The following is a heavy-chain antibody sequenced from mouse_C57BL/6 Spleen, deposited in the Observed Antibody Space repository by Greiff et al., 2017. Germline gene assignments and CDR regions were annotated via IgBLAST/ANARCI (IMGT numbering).Heavy chain of an antibody. Sequence: EVQLQQSGPELVKPGASVKIPCKASGYTFTDYNMDWVKQSHGKSLEWIGDINPNNGGTIYNQKFKGKATLTVDKSSSTAYMELRSLTSEDTAVYYCARSNYGNYDYAMDYWGQGTSVTVSS. V-gene: IGHV1-18*01. J-gene: IGHJ4*01. CDR2: INPNNGGT. CDR1: GYTFTDYN. CDR3: ARSNYGNYDYAMDY. D-gene: IGHD2-1*01.